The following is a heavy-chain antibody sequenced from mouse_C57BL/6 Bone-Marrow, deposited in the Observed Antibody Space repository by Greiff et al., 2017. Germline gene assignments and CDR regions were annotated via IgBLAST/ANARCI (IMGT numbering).Heavy chain of an antibody. CDR3: ARWAYYNWYFDV. Sequence: VPLQQPGAELVKPGASVKLSCKASGYTFTSYWMHWVKQRPGHGLEWIGMIHPNSGSTNYNEKFKSKATLTVDKSSSTAYMQLSSLTSEDSAVYYCARWAYYNWYFDVWGTGTTVTVSS. CDR2: IHPNSGST. V-gene: IGHV1-64*01. D-gene: IGHD2-12*01. J-gene: IGHJ1*03. CDR1: GYTFTSYW.